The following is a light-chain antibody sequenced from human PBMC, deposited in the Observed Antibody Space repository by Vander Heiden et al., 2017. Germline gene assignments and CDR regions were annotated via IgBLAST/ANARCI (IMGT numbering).Light chain of an antibody. CDR3: QVWDSTTDHHV. Sequence: SYVLTQPPSVSVAPGQTAKITCGGKNIGSKSVHWYQQRPGQAPVLVVDDDSDRPSGIPGRFSGSNSGNAATLTISRVEAGDEADYYWQVWDSTTDHHVFATGTKVTVL. CDR1: NIGSKS. CDR2: DDS. V-gene: IGLV3-21*02. J-gene: IGLJ1*01.